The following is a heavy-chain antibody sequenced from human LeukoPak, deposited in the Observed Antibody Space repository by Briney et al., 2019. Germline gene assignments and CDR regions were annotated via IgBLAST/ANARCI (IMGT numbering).Heavy chain of an antibody. CDR2: IDHSGRT. CDR1: GGSFSRPF. D-gene: IGHD3-10*01. J-gene: IGHJ5*01. Sequence: PSETLSLTCAVSGGSFSRPFWSWIRHTPGKGLEWIGEIDHSGRTDYNPSLEGRVTMSVDTSKNQFSLRLTSVTAADTAVYFCARAERRINLARGVFGSHFDSWGQGTLDSVSS. V-gene: IGHV4-34*01. CDR3: ARAERRINLARGVFGSHFDS.